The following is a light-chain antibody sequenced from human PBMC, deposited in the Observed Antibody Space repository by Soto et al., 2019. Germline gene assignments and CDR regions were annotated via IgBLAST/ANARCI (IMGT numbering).Light chain of an antibody. J-gene: IGLJ2*01. CDR2: GNS. V-gene: IGLV1-40*01. Sequence: QSVLTQPPSVSGAPGQRVTISCTESSSNIGAGYDVHWYQQLPGTAPKLLIYGNSNRPSGVPDRFSGSKSGTSASLAITGLQAADEADYYCQSYDSSLSGSVFGGGTQLTVL. CDR1: SSNIGAGYD. CDR3: QSYDSSLSGSV.